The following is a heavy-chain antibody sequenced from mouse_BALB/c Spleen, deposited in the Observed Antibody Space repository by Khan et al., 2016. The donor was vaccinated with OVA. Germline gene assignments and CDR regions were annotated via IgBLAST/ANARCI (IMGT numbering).Heavy chain of an antibody. CDR3: ARGGAVVPYWYFDV. CDR1: GYSITSGYR. CDR2: ISYDGSN. V-gene: IGHV3-6*02. J-gene: IGHJ1*01. D-gene: IGHD1-1*01. Sequence: EVQLQESGPGLVKPSQSLPLTCSVTGYSITSGYRWNWIRQFPGNKLEWMGYISYDGSNNYNPSLKNRISITRDTSKNQFFLKLNSVTTEDTATYYCARGGAVVPYWYFDVWGAGTTVTVSA.